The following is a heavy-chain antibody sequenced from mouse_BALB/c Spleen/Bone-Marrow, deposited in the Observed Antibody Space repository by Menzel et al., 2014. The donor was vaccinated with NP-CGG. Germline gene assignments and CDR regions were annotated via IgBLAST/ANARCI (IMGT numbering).Heavy chain of an antibody. CDR2: VTYDGSN. CDR1: GYSITSGYY. Sequence: VHLVESGPGLVKPSQSLSLTCSVTGYSITSGYYWNWIRQFPGSKLEWMGYVTYDGSNNYNPSLKNRSSITRDTSKNQFFLKLNSVTTEDTATYYCARGSGTYFDVWGAGTTVTVSS. V-gene: IGHV3-6*02. CDR3: ARGSGTYFDV. J-gene: IGHJ1*01. D-gene: IGHD4-1*01.